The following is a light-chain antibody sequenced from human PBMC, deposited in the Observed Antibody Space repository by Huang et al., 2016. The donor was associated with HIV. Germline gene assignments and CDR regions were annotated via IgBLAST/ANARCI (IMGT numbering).Light chain of an antibody. V-gene: IGKV1D-8*03. J-gene: IGKJ4*01. CDR1: QDINTY. CDR2: SAS. Sequence: VIGMTQSPPFLSASTGDRVTIDCRVSQDINTYLAWYQQKPGKAPELLIYSASVLQNGVPSRFNGSGSGTQFALTISCLQTEDFATYYCQQFHAFPLTFGAGTKVE. CDR3: QQFHAFPLT.